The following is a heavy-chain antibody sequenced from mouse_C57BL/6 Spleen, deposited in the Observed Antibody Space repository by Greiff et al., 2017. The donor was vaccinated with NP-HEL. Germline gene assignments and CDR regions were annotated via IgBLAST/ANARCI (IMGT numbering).Heavy chain of an antibody. CDR1: GFNFTDYY. D-gene: IGHD2-4*01. CDR3: ALYYDYASWFAY. CDR2: IDPEDGET. Sequence: EVKLVESGAELVKPGASVKLSCTASGFNFTDYYMHWVKQRTEQGLEWIGRIDPEDGETKYAPKFQGKATITADTSSNTAYLQLSSLTSEDTAVYYCALYYDYASWFAYWGQGTLLTVSA. V-gene: IGHV14-2*01. J-gene: IGHJ3*01.